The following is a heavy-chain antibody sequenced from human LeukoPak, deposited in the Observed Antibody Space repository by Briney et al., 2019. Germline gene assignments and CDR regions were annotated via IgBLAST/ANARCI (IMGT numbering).Heavy chain of an antibody. D-gene: IGHD2-21*02. Sequence: SETLSLTCTVSGASISSYYWSWIRQPPGQGLEWIGYIYYSGSINYSPSLKSRVSISVDTSKNQFSLKLSSVTAADTAAYYCARGAYCGGDCYSYAHDAFDIWGQGTMVTVSS. V-gene: IGHV4-59*01. CDR2: IYYSGSI. CDR1: GASISSYY. J-gene: IGHJ3*02. CDR3: ARGAYCGGDCYSYAHDAFDI.